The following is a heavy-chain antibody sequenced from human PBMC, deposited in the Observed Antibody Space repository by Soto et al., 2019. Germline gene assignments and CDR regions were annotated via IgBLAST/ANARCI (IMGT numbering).Heavy chain of an antibody. Sequence: VPVKGDCKASGYTFTRDGVGWVRQAHGQGLEWMGWISAYNGNTNYAQKLQGRVTMTTDTSTSTAYMELRSLRSDDTAVYYCARNPAAGTPAHRYYYYMDVRGKGITGTVPS. CDR3: ARNPAAGTPAHRYYYYMDV. D-gene: IGHD6-13*01. CDR1: GYTFTRDG. V-gene: IGHV1-18*01. J-gene: IGHJ6*03. CDR2: ISAYNGNT.